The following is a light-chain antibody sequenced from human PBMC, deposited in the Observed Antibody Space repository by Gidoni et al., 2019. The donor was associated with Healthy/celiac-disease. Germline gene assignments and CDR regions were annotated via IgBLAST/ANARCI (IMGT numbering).Light chain of an antibody. CDR3: QWYTSAPLT. Sequence: IQMPQPPSSLPASVGDRVTITCRASQGISSYLAWYQQKPGKVPKPLINAAATLQSGVPSRLSGSESGTDFTRTISSLQPEDVATDYCQWYTSAPLTLXGXTKVEI. J-gene: IGKJ4*01. CDR2: AAA. V-gene: IGKV1-27*01. CDR1: QGISSY.